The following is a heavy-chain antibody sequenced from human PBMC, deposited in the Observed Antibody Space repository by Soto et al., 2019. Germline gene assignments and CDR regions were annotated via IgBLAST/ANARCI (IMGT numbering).Heavy chain of an antibody. CDR3: TGGGVSSGPGY. J-gene: IGHJ4*02. CDR1: GFTFSSYA. D-gene: IGHD3-16*01. Sequence: GGSLRLSCAASGFTFSSYAMSWVRQAPGKGLEWVSAIDGISSSTYYADSVRGRFTISRDNAKNSLCLQMNSLRAEDTAIYYCTGGGVSSGPGYWGQGTLVTVS. V-gene: IGHV3-23*01. CDR2: IDGISSST.